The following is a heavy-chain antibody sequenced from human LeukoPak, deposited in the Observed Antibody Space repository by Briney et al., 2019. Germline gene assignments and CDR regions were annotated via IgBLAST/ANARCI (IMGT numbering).Heavy chain of an antibody. CDR1: GGSISRYF. CDR3: ARGGISGTSSYDY. V-gene: IGHV4-4*07. D-gene: IGHD1-7*01. Sequence: SETLSLTCTVSGGSISRYFWNWIRQPAGKGLEWIGRLYNSGTTQYNPSLKSRVTVSVDTSMNHFSLKLTSVTAADTAVYYCARGGISGTSSYDYWGQGTLVTVSS. J-gene: IGHJ4*02. CDR2: LYNSGTT.